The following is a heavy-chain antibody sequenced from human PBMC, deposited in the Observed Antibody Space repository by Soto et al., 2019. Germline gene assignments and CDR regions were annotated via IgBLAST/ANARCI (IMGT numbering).Heavy chain of an antibody. Sequence: EVQLLESGGGLVQPGGSLRLSCAASGFTFSSYAMSWVRQAPGKGLEWVSAISGSGGSTYYADSVKGRFTISRDNSKNTLYLQMNSLRAEDTDVYYGAKPHIAVAGVFDYWGHGTLVTVSS. CDR2: ISGSGGST. J-gene: IGHJ4*01. CDR1: GFTFSSYA. V-gene: IGHV3-23*01. D-gene: IGHD6-19*01. CDR3: AKPHIAVAGVFDY.